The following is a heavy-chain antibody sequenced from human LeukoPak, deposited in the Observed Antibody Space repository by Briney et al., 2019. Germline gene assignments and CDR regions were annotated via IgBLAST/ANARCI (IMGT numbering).Heavy chain of an antibody. CDR3: ASLFNVRYYYYYMDV. CDR2: INHSGST. Sequence: SETLSLTCAVYGGSFSGYYWSWIRQPPGKGLEWIGEINHSGSTNYNPSLKSRVTTSVDTSKNQFSLKLSSVTAADTAVYYCASLFNVRYYYYYMDVWGKGTTVTVSS. CDR1: GGSFSGYY. J-gene: IGHJ6*03. D-gene: IGHD3-16*02. V-gene: IGHV4-34*01.